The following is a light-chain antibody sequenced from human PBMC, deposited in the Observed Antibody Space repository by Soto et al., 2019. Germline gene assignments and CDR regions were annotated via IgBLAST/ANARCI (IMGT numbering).Light chain of an antibody. Sequence: QSVLTQPPSASGTPGQRITISCSGSTSNIESHSVNWYQQVPGTAPKLLIKTNNQRPSGVPDRFSGSKSGASASLAISGLQSEDEATYYCATWDDSRKGVFGTGTKGTVL. CDR1: TSNIESHS. J-gene: IGLJ1*01. CDR2: TNN. V-gene: IGLV1-44*01. CDR3: ATWDDSRKGV.